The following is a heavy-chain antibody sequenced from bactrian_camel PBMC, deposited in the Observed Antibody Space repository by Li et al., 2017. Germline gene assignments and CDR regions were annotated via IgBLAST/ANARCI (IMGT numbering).Heavy chain of an antibody. CDR3: AATIARVGWDPGCPGRGRGIGFAY. Sequence: HVQLVESGGGSVQAGGSLTLSCEASNVYSTCGMGWAWYRQAPGKERELVSVIESDGSLWYADSVKGRFTISKDKTNLYLQMNSLKSEDTAMYYCAATIARVGWDPGCPGRGRGIGFAYWSQGTQVTVS. J-gene: IGHJ6*01. CDR1: NVYSTCGMG. D-gene: IGHD5*01. V-gene: IGHV3S53*01. CDR2: IESDGSL.